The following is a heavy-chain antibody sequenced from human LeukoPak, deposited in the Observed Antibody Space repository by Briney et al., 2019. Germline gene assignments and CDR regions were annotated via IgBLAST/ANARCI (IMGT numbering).Heavy chain of an antibody. D-gene: IGHD3-10*01. J-gene: IGHJ4*02. CDR2: ISGSGGSA. V-gene: IGHV3-23*01. CDR1: GFTFSSYA. CDR3: AKMVLWFGELMPAEFDY. Sequence: PGGSLRLSCAASGFTFSSYAMSWVRQAPGKGLEWVSAISGSGGSAYYADSVKGRFTISRDNSKNTLYLQMNSLRAEDTAVYYCAKMVLWFGELMPAEFDYWGQGTLVTVSS.